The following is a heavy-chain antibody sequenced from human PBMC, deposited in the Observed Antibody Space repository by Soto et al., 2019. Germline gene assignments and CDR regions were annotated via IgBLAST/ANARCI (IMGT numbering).Heavy chain of an antibody. CDR3: AKDKAAAGAFNAFDV. V-gene: IGHV3-9*01. D-gene: IGHD6-13*01. CDR2: ISWNSETT. CDR1: GFTFHDHA. J-gene: IGHJ3*01. Sequence: GGSLRLSCAASGFTFHDHAMHWVRQVPGKGLEGISGISWNSETTRYAEAVKGRFTISRDNAKDSLDLQMNSLRVEDTALYYCAKDKAAAGAFNAFDVWGQGTMVTVSS.